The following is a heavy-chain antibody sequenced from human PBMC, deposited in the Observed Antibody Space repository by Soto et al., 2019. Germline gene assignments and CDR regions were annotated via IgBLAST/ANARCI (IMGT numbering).Heavy chain of an antibody. CDR1: GGTMCSPHDY. CDR3: ARHGLTAYKVSDSEF. D-gene: IGHD3-16*01. J-gene: IGHJ4*02. V-gene: IGHV4-39*01. CDR2: IYYSGST. Sequence: SYTMSLTCTVSGGTMCSPHDYLAWNRKSPGRGLEWIASIYYSGSTYHNPSLKSRISISVDTSKNQFSPNLTSVTAADTAVYYCARHGLTAYKVSDSEFRGQGTL.